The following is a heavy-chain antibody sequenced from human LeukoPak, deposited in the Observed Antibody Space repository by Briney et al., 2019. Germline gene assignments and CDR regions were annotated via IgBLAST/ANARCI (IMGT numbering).Heavy chain of an antibody. CDR1: GYTFANFG. D-gene: IGHD2-15*01. J-gene: IGHJ4*02. CDR2: ISVYNGNT. CDR3: ARTCSSGSCYMVH. Sequence: ASVQVSCKASGYTFANFGITWVRQAPGQGLEWMGWISVYNGNTNYAQNLQGRVTLTTDTSTSTAYMELRSLRSDDTALYYCARTCSSGSCYMVHWGQGTLVTVSS. V-gene: IGHV1-18*01.